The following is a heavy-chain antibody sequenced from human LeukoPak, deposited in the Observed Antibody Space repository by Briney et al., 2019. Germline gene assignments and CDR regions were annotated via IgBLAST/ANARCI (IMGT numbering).Heavy chain of an antibody. CDR3: ARVVYWGGGYFDY. V-gene: IGHV3-21*01. CDR2: ISSSSSYI. D-gene: IGHD3-16*01. J-gene: IGHJ4*02. Sequence: GGSPRLSCAASGFTFSSYSMNWVRQAPGKGLEWVSSISSSSSYIYYADSVKGRFTISRDNAKNSLYLQMNSLRAEDTAVYYCARVVYWGGGYFDYWGQGTLVTVSS. CDR1: GFTFSSYS.